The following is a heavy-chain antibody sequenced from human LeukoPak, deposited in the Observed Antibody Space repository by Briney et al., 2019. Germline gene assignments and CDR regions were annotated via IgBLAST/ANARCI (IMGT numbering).Heavy chain of an antibody. CDR1: GFTFSSYW. CDR2: IKPDGSEK. V-gene: IGHV3-7*03. J-gene: IGHJ4*02. Sequence: GGSLRLSCAASGFTFSSYWMSWVGQAPGKGLEWVANIKPDGSEKYYVDSVKGRFTISRDNAKKSVNLQMNSLRAEDTAVYYCARVFGAMVRGVIARLSFDYWGLGTLVTVSS. CDR3: ARVFGAMVRGVIARLSFDY. D-gene: IGHD3-10*01.